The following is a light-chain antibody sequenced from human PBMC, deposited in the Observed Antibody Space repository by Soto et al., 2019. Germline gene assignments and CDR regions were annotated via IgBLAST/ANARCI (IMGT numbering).Light chain of an antibody. V-gene: IGKV1-27*01. Sequence: DIQMTQSPSSLSASVGDRVTITCRASQVISNYLAWYQQKQGKVPKLLIYAASTLQSGVPFRFSGSGSGTDFTLTISSLQPEDVATYYCQKYNSAPWTFGQGTKVEIK. CDR3: QKYNSAPWT. CDR1: QVISNY. CDR2: AAS. J-gene: IGKJ1*01.